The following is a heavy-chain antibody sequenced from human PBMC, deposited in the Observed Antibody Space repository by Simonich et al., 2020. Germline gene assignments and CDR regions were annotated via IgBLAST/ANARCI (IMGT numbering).Heavy chain of an antibody. CDR2: MNPNSGKT. CDR3: ARTYSGSYYYFDY. V-gene: IGHV1-8*03. D-gene: IGHD1-26*01. J-gene: IGHJ4*02. CDR1: GYTFTSYD. Sequence: QVQLVQSGAEVKKPGASVKVSCKASGYTFTSYDINWVRQATGQGLAWMGWMNPNSGKTGYEQKFQGRVTITRNPSISTDYMELSSLRSEDTAVYYCARTYSGSYYYFDYWGQGTLVTVSS.